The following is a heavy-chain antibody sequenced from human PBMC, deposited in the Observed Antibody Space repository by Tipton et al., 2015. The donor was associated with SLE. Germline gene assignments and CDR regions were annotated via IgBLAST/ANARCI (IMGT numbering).Heavy chain of an antibody. Sequence: TLSLTCTISGDSVSSNSAAWNWIRQSPSRGLEWLGRTYYRSKWYNDYAFSVKSRITINPDTSKNQFSLQLTSVPAADTAVYYCARDRRRRETYYYGLDVWGRGTTVTVSS. D-gene: IGHD1-26*01. CDR2: TYYRSKWYN. CDR1: GDSVSSNSAA. V-gene: IGHV6-1*01. J-gene: IGHJ6*02. CDR3: ARDRRRRETYYYGLDV.